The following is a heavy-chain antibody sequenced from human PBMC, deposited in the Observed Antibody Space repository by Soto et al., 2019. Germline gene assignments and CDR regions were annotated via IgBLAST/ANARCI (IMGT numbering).Heavy chain of an antibody. CDR2: TYYRSKWYN. J-gene: IGHJ4*02. V-gene: IGHV6-1*01. D-gene: IGHD3-3*01. Sequence: PSQPLSLTCAISWDSVSIISAGWNWIRQSPSRGLEWLGRTYYRSKWYNYYALSVKGRITINPDTSKNQLSLQLNSVTPEDTAVYSCARDLIDGVVAYWGQGTPVTVSS. CDR3: ARDLIDGVVAY. CDR1: WDSVSIISAG.